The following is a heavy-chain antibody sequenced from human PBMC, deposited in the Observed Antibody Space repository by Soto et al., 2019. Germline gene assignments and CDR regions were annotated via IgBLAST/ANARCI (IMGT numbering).Heavy chain of an antibody. V-gene: IGHV3-30*18. CDR1: GFTFSSYG. CDR2: ISYDGSNK. Sequence: QVQLVESGGGVVQPGRSLRLSCAASGFTFSSYGMHWVRQAPGKGLEWVAVISYDGSNKYYADSVKGRFTISRDNSKNTLYLQMDSLRAEDTAVYYCAKISRGYGDYDWFDPWGQGTLVTVSS. D-gene: IGHD4-17*01. J-gene: IGHJ5*02. CDR3: AKISRGYGDYDWFDP.